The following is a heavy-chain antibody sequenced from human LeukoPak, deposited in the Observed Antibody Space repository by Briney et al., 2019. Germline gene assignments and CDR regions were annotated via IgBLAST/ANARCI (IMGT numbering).Heavy chain of an antibody. J-gene: IGHJ6*03. CDR3: ARQFASPPDYDFWSGYENYCYYYYMDV. CDR2: IYYSGST. Sequence: SETLSLTCTVSGGSISSSSYYWGWIRQPPGKGLEWIGSIYYSGSTYYNPSLKSRVTISVDTSKNQFSLKLSSVTAADTAVYYCARQFASPPDYDFWSGYENYCYYYYMDVWGKGTTVTVSS. V-gene: IGHV4-39*01. D-gene: IGHD3-3*01. CDR1: GGSISSSSYY.